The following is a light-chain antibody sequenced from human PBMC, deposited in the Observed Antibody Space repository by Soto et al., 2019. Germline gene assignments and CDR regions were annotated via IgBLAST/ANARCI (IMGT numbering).Light chain of an antibody. CDR1: QSISRQ. V-gene: IGKV1-5*03. J-gene: IGKJ4*01. Sequence: DIQMTQSPSTLSASVGDRVSITCRASQSISRQLAWYQQKPGKAPNLLIYQASNLETGVPSRFTGSGSGTEFTLTISSLQPDDLATYYGQRTYNAPFGGGTKVEIK. CDR2: QAS. CDR3: QRTYNAP.